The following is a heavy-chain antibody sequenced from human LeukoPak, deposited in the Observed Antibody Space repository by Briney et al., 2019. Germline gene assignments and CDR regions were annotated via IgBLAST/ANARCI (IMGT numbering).Heavy chain of an antibody. CDR2: IYSSGST. CDR3: ARGRGSSTAAVEYYFDY. V-gene: IGHV4-4*07. J-gene: IGHJ4*02. D-gene: IGHD2-2*01. CDR1: GGSISSYY. Sequence: SETLSLTCTVSGGSISSYYWSWIRQPAGKGLEWIGRIYSSGSTNYNPSLKSRVTISVDTSKNQFSLKLSSVTAADTAVYYCARGRGSSTAAVEYYFDYWGQGTLVTVSS.